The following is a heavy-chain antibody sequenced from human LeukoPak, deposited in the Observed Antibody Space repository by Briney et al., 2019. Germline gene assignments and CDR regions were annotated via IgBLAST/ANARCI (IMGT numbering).Heavy chain of an antibody. Sequence: PGRSLRLSCTASGFTFGDYAMSWFRQAPGKGLEGVGFIRSKAYGGTTEYAASVKGRFTISRDDSKSIAYLQMNSLKTEDTAVYYCTRVGIQLWLQFDNWGQGTLVTVSS. CDR1: GFTFGDYA. CDR2: IRSKAYGGTT. D-gene: IGHD5-18*01. J-gene: IGHJ4*02. CDR3: TRVGIQLWLQFDN. V-gene: IGHV3-49*03.